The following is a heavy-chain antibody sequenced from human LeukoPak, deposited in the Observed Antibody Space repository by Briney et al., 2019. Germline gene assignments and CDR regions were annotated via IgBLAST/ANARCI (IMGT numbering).Heavy chain of an antibody. CDR1: GYTFTGYY. D-gene: IGHD2-2*02. V-gene: IGHV1-2*02. CDR3: AIRGFIVVVPAAIPAANDY. Sequence: ASVKVSXKASGYTFTGYYMHWVRQAPGQGLEWMGWINPNSGGTNYAQKFQGRVTMTRDTSISTAYMELSRLRSDDTAVYYCAIRGFIVVVPAAIPAANDYWGQGTLVTVSS. J-gene: IGHJ4*02. CDR2: INPNSGGT.